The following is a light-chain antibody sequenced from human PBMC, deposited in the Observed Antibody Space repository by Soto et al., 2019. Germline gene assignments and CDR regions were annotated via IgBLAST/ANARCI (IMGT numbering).Light chain of an antibody. J-gene: IGKJ1*01. Sequence: EIVMTQSPATLSVSPGERATLSCRASQSVSSNLAWYQQKPGQAPRLLIYAASTRATGIPARFSGSGSGTEFTLTISSLQSEDFAVYYCQQYNNWPPGKTFGQGTKVEI. V-gene: IGKV3-15*01. CDR1: QSVSSN. CDR3: QQYNNWPPGKT. CDR2: AAS.